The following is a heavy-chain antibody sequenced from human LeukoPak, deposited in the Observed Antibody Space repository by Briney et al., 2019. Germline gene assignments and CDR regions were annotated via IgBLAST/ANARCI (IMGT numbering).Heavy chain of an antibody. J-gene: IGHJ4*02. CDR2: IYSGGST. CDR1: GFTVSSNY. D-gene: IGHD4-23*01. V-gene: IGHV3-53*01. CDR3: ARGTHGGNSYYLDY. Sequence: GGSLRLSCAASGFTVSSNYMSWVRQAPGKGLEWVSVIYSGGSTYYADSVKGRFTISRDNSKNTLYLQMNSLRAEDTAVYYCARGTHGGNSYYLDYWGQGTLVTVSS.